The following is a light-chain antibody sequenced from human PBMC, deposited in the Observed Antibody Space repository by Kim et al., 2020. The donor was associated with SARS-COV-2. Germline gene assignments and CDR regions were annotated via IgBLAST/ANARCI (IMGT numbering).Light chain of an antibody. V-gene: IGLV3-1*01. CDR3: QAWDSSTVV. J-gene: IGLJ2*01. CDR1: ELGDKN. Sequence: SGSPGQTASITCSGNELGDKNVCWYQQKAGQSPVLVIYEDRKRPSGIPERVSGSNSGNTATLTISGTQAMDEADYYCQAWDSSTVVFGGGTKLTVL. CDR2: EDR.